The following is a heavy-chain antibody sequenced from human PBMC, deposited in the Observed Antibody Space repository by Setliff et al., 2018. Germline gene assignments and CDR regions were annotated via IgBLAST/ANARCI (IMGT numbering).Heavy chain of an antibody. J-gene: IGHJ4*02. CDR1: GFTFSTYA. D-gene: IGHD2-15*01. CDR2: IYSGDRNT. Sequence: PGGSLRLSCAASGFTFSTYAMSWVRQAPGKGLEWVSTIYSGDRNTFYTDSVKGRFTISRDNSKNTLYLQMNSLRAEDTAVYYCARGTVCSGGSCYSLSGLDYWGQGTLVTVSS. CDR3: ARGTVCSGGSCYSLSGLDY. V-gene: IGHV3-23*05.